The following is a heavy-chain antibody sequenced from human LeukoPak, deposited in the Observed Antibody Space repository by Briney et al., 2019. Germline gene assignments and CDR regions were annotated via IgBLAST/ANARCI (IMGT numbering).Heavy chain of an antibody. V-gene: IGHV3-48*03. Sequence: GGSLRLSCAASGFTFSSYEMNWVRQAPGKGLEWVSYISSSGSTIYYADSVKGRFTISRDNSKNTLYLQMNSLRAEDTAVYYCARGMDDYVWGSYREYYFDYWGQGTLVTVSS. CDR3: ARGMDDYVWGSYREYYFDY. J-gene: IGHJ4*02. CDR2: ISSSGSTI. D-gene: IGHD3-16*02. CDR1: GFTFSSYE.